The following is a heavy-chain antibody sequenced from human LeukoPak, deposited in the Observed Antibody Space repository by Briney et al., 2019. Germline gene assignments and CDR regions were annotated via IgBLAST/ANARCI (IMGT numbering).Heavy chain of an antibody. J-gene: IGHJ4*02. CDR1: GGSISRGGYY. CDR3: AKGGAHYYDSTFDY. Sequence: SETLSLTCTVSGGSISRGGYYWSWIRQHPGKGLEWIGYIYYSGSTYYNPSLKSRLTISVDTSKNQFSLKLSSVTAADTAVYCCAKGGAHYYDSTFDYWGQGTLVTVSS. V-gene: IGHV4-31*03. D-gene: IGHD3-22*01. CDR2: IYYSGST.